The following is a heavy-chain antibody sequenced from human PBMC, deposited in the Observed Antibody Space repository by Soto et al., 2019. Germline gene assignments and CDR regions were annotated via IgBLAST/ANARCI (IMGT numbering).Heavy chain of an antibody. CDR1: GGSISSYH. Sequence: SETLSLTCTVSGGSISSYHWSWIRQPPGEGLEWIGSIYYSGSTNYNPSLKSRVTISADTSKNQFSLKLGSVTTADTAVYYCARGQFNILTGYYIDYWGQGTLVTVSS. CDR3: ARGQFNILTGYYIDY. V-gene: IGHV4-59*12. J-gene: IGHJ4*02. D-gene: IGHD3-9*01. CDR2: IYYSGST.